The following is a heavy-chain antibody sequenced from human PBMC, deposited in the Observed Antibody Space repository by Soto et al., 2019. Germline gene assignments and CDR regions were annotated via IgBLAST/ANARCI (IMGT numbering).Heavy chain of an antibody. CDR1: GYTFTSYD. CDR2: MNANSGNT. D-gene: IGHD6-19*01. V-gene: IGHV1-8*01. Sequence: ASVKVSCKASGYTFTSYDINWVRQATGQGLEWMGWMNANSGNTSYAQKFQGRVTITRNTSISTAYMELSSLRSEDTAVYYCARRGWSKTLDAFDIWGQGTMVTVSS. CDR3: ARRGWSKTLDAFDI. J-gene: IGHJ3*02.